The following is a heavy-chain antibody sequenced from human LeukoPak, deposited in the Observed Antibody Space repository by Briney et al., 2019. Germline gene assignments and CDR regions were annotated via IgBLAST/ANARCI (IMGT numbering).Heavy chain of an antibody. V-gene: IGHV3-30-3*01. Sequence: GGSLRLSCAASGSTFSSYAMHWVRQAPGKGLEWVAVISYDGSNKYYADSVKGRFTISRDNSKNTLYLQMNSLRAEDTAVYYCARDRSSGYRFDYWGQGTLVTVSS. D-gene: IGHD3-22*01. CDR2: ISYDGSNK. CDR1: GSTFSSYA. J-gene: IGHJ4*02. CDR3: ARDRSSGYRFDY.